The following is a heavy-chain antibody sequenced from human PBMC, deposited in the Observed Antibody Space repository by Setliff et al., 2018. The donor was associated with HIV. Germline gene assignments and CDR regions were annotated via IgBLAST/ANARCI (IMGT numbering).Heavy chain of an antibody. CDR3: ARRGAGYYYDSSDYYTGNGFDM. Sequence: SETLSLTCTVSGYSISSGYYWGWIRQPPGKGLEWIGNIYHSGSTYYNPSLKSRVTISVDTSKNQFSLKLSSVTAADTAIYYCARRGAGYYYDSSDYYTGNGFDMWGQGTMVTVS. D-gene: IGHD3-22*01. CDR2: IYHSGST. CDR1: GYSISSGYY. J-gene: IGHJ3*02. V-gene: IGHV4-38-2*02.